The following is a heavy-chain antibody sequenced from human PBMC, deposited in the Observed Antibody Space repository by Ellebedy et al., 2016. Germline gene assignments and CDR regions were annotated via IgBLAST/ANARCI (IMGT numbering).Heavy chain of an antibody. Sequence: ASVKVSXXASGYTFTSYGISWVRQAPGQGLEWMGWINPNSGGTNYAQKFQGRVTMTRDTSISTAYMELSRLRSDDTAVYYCARETRSIFGVVIRGLGIWGQGTMVTVSS. J-gene: IGHJ3*02. CDR1: GYTFTSYG. CDR2: INPNSGGT. CDR3: ARETRSIFGVVIRGLGI. D-gene: IGHD3-3*01. V-gene: IGHV1-2*02.